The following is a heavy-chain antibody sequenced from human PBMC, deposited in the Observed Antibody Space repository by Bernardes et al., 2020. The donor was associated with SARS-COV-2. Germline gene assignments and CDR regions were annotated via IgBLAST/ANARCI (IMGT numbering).Heavy chain of an antibody. D-gene: IGHD3-9*01. Sequence: GGSLTPSCAATGFTSSSYAMTWARQAPGKGLEWVSAFIGSGGSTYYAVSVKGRFTLSRDNSKNTMYLQRNSLRAEDTAVYYCAKDRLRIFDWLLDYYYHYGMDVWGQGTTVTVSS. J-gene: IGHJ6*02. V-gene: IGHV3-23*01. CDR3: AKDRLRIFDWLLDYYYHYGMDV. CDR2: FIGSGGST. CDR1: GFTSSSYA.